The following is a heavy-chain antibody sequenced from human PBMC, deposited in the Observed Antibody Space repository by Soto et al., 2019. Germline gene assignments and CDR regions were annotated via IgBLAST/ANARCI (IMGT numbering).Heavy chain of an antibody. CDR1: GFTFGSYV. J-gene: IGHJ1*01. V-gene: IGHV3-23*01. D-gene: IGHD4-17*01. CDR3: ARDPLVYGDYEVPRPAESFQH. Sequence: GGSLRLSCAASGFTFGSYVMTWVRQAPGKRLEWVSAISVSGSTTYYADSVKGRFTISRDNSKNTLYLQMNSLRAEDTAVYYCARDPLVYGDYEVPRPAESFQHWGQGPLVTVTS. CDR2: ISVSGSTT.